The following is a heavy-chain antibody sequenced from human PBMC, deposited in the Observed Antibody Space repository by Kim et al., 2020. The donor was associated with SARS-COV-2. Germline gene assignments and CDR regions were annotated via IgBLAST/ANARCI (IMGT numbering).Heavy chain of an antibody. Sequence: SETLSLTCTVSGGSISSSSYYWGWIRQPPGKGLEWIGRIYYSGSTYYNPSLKSRVTISVDTSKNQFSLKLSSVTAADTAVYYCARPKGVTKEGFGYYGMDVWGQGTTVTGSS. D-gene: IGHD3-16*01. CDR3: ARPKGVTKEGFGYYGMDV. J-gene: IGHJ6*02. V-gene: IGHV4-39*01. CDR2: IYYSGST. CDR1: GGSISSSSYY.